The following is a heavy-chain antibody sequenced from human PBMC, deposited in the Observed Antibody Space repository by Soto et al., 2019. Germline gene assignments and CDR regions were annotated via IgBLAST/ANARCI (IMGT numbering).Heavy chain of an antibody. CDR3: ARTSTFEY. CDR2: INHSGST. D-gene: IGHD6-6*01. V-gene: IGHV4-34*01. CDR1: GGSFSSYY. Sequence: QVLLQQWGAGLLKPSETLSLTCAVYGGSFSSYYWSWIRQPPGRGLEWIGEINHSGSTNYNPSLKSRVTXSVDTSKNQSSLSLTSVTAADAAVYSCARTSTFEYWGQGTLVAVSS. J-gene: IGHJ4*02.